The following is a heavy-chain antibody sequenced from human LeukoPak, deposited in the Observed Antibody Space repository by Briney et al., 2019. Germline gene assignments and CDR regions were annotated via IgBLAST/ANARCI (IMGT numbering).Heavy chain of an antibody. D-gene: IGHD3-22*01. CDR2: ISYDGSNK. J-gene: IGHJ4*02. CDR1: GFTFSSYG. V-gene: IGHV3-30*18. CDR3: AKWAYYYDSSGYSYFDY. Sequence: PGGSLRLSCAASGFTFSSYGMHWVRQAPGKGLEWVAVISYDGSNKYYADSVKGRFTISRDNSKNTLYLQMNSLRAEDTAVYYCAKWAYYYDSSGYSYFDYWGQGTLVTVSS.